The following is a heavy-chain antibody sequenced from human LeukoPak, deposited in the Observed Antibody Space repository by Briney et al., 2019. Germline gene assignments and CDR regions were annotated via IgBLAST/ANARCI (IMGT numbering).Heavy chain of an antibody. CDR1: GGFISSSSYY. V-gene: IGHV4-39*02. J-gene: IGHJ1*01. CDR2: LYYTGST. CDR3: ARRRYYDSTGYLD. D-gene: IGHD3-22*01. Sequence: KASETLSLTCTISGGFISSSSYYWGWIRQPPGKWLEWIGDLYYTGSTYYSPSLKSRLSITVDTSKNHFSLILGSVTAADTAIYYCARRRYYDSTGYLDWGQGTHVTVSA.